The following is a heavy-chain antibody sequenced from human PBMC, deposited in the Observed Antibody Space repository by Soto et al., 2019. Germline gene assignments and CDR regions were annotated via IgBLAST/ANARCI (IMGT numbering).Heavy chain of an antibody. Sequence: GGSLRLSCAASGFTFSSYAMHWVRQAPGKGLEWVAVISYDGSNKYYADSVKGRFTISRDNSKNTLYLQMNSLRAEDTAVYYCAREGSELLRGSAFDIWGQGTMVTVSS. CDR2: ISYDGSNK. CDR1: GFTFSSYA. J-gene: IGHJ3*02. V-gene: IGHV3-30-3*01. CDR3: AREGSELLRGSAFDI. D-gene: IGHD1-26*01.